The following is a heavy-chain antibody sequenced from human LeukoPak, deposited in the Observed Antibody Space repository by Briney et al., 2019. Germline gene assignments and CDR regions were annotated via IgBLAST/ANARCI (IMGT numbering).Heavy chain of an antibody. Sequence: SETLSLTCAVYGGSFSGYYWSWIRQPPGKGLEWIGEINHSGSTNYNPSLKSRVTISVDTSKNHFSLKLSSVTAADTAVYYCAGPGAGELVDWGQVTLVTVSS. D-gene: IGHD1-7*01. CDR2: INHSGST. CDR1: GGSFSGYY. J-gene: IGHJ4*01. V-gene: IGHV4-34*01. CDR3: AGPGAGELVD.